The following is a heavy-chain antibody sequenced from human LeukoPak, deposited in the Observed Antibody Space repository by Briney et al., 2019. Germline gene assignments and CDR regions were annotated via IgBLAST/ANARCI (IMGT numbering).Heavy chain of an antibody. D-gene: IGHD1-26*01. CDR3: ARLTIGSYYTEFDY. CDR1: GGSISSYY. Sequence: PSETLSLTCTVSGGSISSYYWSWIRQPPGKGLEWIGYIYYSGSTNYNPSLKSRVTISVDTSKNQFSLKLSSVTAADTAVYYCARLTIGSYYTEFDYWGQGTLVTVSP. V-gene: IGHV4-59*08. CDR2: IYYSGST. J-gene: IGHJ4*02.